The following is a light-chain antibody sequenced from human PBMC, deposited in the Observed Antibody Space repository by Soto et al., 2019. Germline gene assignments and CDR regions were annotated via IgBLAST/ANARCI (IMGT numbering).Light chain of an antibody. CDR3: QQYDSSRALT. CDR2: GAS. Sequence: EIVLTQSPGTLSLSPGERATLSCRASQSVSSSYLAWYQQKPGQAPRLLIYGASSRATGVPDRFSGSGSGTDFTLTISRLEPEDLAVYYCQQYDSSRALTFGGGTKVEIK. CDR1: QSVSSSY. J-gene: IGKJ4*01. V-gene: IGKV3-20*01.